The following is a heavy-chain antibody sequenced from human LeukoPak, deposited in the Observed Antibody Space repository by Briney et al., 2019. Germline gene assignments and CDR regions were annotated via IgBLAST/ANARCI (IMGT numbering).Heavy chain of an antibody. CDR3: AKDRGVRGYSYGYILDY. Sequence: SGGSLRLSCAASGFTFSSYGMHWVRQAPGKGLEWVAVISYDGSNKYYADSVKGRFTISRDNSKNTLYLQMNSLRAEDTAVYYCAKDRGVRGYSYGYILDYWGQGTLVTVSS. D-gene: IGHD5-18*01. J-gene: IGHJ4*02. V-gene: IGHV3-30*18. CDR1: GFTFSSYG. CDR2: ISYDGSNK.